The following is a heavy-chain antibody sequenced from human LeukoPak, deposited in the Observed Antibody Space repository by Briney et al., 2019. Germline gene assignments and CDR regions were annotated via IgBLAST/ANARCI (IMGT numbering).Heavy chain of an antibody. CDR3: ARDYYDSRGGYYFDY. CDR1: GFTLSDYY. CDR2: ISSSSSYT. Sequence: GGSLRLSCAASGFTLSDYYMSWIRQAPGKGLEWVSYISSSSSYTNYADSVKGRFTISRDNAKNSLYLQVNSLRAEDTAVYYCARDYYDSRGGYYFDYWGQGTLVTVSS. D-gene: IGHD3-22*01. J-gene: IGHJ4*02. V-gene: IGHV3-11*06.